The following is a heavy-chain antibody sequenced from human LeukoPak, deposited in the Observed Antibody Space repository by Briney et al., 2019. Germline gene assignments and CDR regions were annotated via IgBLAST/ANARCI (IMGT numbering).Heavy chain of an antibody. J-gene: IGHJ5*02. CDR3: ARDMGYCSGGNCYRRWLDP. D-gene: IGHD2-15*01. Sequence: SVKVSCKASGGTFTSFAISWVRQAPGHGLEYTGGFIPIFRTPNYAQKFLGRVTITTDENTNTAYLELSDLIFEDTAIYFCARDMGYCSGGNCYRRWLDPWGQGTLVTVSS. CDR1: GGTFTSFA. CDR2: FIPIFRTP. V-gene: IGHV1-69*05.